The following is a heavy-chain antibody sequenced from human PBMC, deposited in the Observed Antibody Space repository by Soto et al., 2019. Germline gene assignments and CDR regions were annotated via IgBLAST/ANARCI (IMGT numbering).Heavy chain of an antibody. Sequence: GGSLRLSCAASGFTFSSYAMHWVRQAPGKGLEWVAVISYDGSNKYYADSVKGRFTISRDNSKNTLYLQMNSLRAEDTAVYYCARDYPTTVVTPGSGSLDYWGQGTLVTVSS. D-gene: IGHD4-17*01. V-gene: IGHV3-30-3*01. CDR3: ARDYPTTVVTPGSGSLDY. J-gene: IGHJ4*02. CDR1: GFTFSSYA. CDR2: ISYDGSNK.